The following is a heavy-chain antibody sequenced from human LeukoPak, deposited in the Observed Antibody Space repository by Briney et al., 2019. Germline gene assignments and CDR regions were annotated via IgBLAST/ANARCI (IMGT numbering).Heavy chain of an antibody. V-gene: IGHV3-48*01. D-gene: IGHD6-13*01. CDR1: GFTFSSYS. CDR3: ARGSDGSSWYVDYYYCYMDV. J-gene: IGHJ6*03. Sequence: GGSLRLSCAASGFTFSSYSMNWVRQAPGKGLEWVSYISSSSSTIYYADSVKGRFTISRDNAKNSLYLQMNSLRAEDTAVYYCARGSDGSSWYVDYYYCYMDVWGKGTTVTVSS. CDR2: ISSSSSTI.